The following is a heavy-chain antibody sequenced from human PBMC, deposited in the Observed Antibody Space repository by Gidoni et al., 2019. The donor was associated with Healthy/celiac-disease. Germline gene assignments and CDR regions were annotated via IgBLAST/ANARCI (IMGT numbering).Heavy chain of an antibody. CDR1: GYTFTSYD. J-gene: IGHJ6*02. CDR3: AREGGGYGLAYYYYGMDV. D-gene: IGHD5-12*01. CDR2: MNPNSGNT. V-gene: IGHV1-8*03. Sequence: QVQLVQSGAEVKTPGASVTVSCKASGYTFTSYDINWLRQATGQGLEWMGWMNPNSGNTGYAQKFQGRVTITRNTSISTAYMELSSLRSEDTAVYYCAREGGGYGLAYYYYGMDVWGQGTTVTVSS.